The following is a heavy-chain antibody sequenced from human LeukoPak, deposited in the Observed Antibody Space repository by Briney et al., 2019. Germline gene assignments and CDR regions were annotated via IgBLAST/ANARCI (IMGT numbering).Heavy chain of an antibody. CDR3: ARAKRIAAAGTKGAFDI. J-gene: IGHJ3*02. CDR1: DDSISTYY. D-gene: IGHD6-13*01. CDR2: IYYTGST. V-gene: IGHV4-59*12. Sequence: SETLSLTCTVSDDSISTYYWSWIRQPPGKGLEWIGYIYYTGSTNYNPSLKSRVTMSVDTSKNQFSLKLSSVTAADTAVYYCARAKRIAAAGTKGAFDIWGQGTMVTVSS.